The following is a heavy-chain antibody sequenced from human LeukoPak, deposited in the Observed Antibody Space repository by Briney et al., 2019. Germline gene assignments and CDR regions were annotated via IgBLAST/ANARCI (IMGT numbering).Heavy chain of an antibody. CDR2: IKEDGSEK. CDR1: GFTFSNYW. Sequence: PGGSLRLSCAASGFTFSNYWMGWVRQAPGKGLEWVANIKEDGSEKHYVDAVKGRFTISRDNAKNSLYLQMSNLRAEDTAVYFCARGGGLDVWGQGATVTVSS. V-gene: IGHV3-7*03. J-gene: IGHJ6*02. D-gene: IGHD3-16*01. CDR3: ARGGGLDV.